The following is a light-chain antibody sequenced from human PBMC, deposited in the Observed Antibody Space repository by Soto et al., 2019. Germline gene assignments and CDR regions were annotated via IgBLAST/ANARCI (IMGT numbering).Light chain of an antibody. CDR2: RNN. V-gene: IGLV1-47*01. Sequence: QSVLTQPPSASGTPGQRVTISCSGSSSNIGSNYVYWYQQLPGTAPKLLIYRNNQRPSGVPDRFSGSKSGTSASLAISGLRSEDEADYYCAPWDDSLSAFVFGTGTKLTVL. CDR3: APWDDSLSAFV. J-gene: IGLJ1*01. CDR1: SSNIGSNY.